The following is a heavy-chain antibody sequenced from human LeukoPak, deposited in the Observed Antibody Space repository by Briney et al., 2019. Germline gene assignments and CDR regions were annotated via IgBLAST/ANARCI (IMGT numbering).Heavy chain of an antibody. CDR3: AKGQVGATGYFDY. V-gene: IGHV3-9*01. J-gene: IGHJ4*02. CDR1: GVTFDNYA. Sequence: PGSSLRLSCAASGVTFDNYAMHWVRQAPGKGLEWVSYISWNGGSIGYGDSVKGRSTISRDNAKNSLYLQMNSLRAEDTALYYCAKGQVGATGYFDYWGQGTLVTISS. CDR2: ISWNGGSI. D-gene: IGHD1-26*01.